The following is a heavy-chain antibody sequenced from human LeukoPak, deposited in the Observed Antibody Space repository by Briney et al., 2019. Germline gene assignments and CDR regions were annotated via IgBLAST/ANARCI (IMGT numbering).Heavy chain of an antibody. J-gene: IGHJ4*02. CDR1: GGTFSSYA. CDR3: ARGWDYDILTGYYFSLSFDY. Sequence: SVKVSCKASGGTFSSYAISWVRQAPGQGLEWMGRIIPILGIANYAQKFQGRVTITADKSTSTAYMELSSLRSGDTAVYYCARGWDYDILTGYYFSLSFDYWGQGTLVTVSS. D-gene: IGHD3-9*01. CDR2: IIPILGIA. V-gene: IGHV1-69*04.